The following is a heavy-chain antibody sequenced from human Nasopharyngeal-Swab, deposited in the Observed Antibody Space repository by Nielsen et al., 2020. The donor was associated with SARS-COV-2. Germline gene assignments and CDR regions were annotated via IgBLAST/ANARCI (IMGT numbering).Heavy chain of an antibody. Sequence: VRQAPGKGLEWVAVISYDGSNKYYAGSVKGRFTISRDNSKNTLYLQMNSLRAEDTAVYYCAKGGSPYYDFWSGYFIYPKYYFDYWGQGTLVTVSS. D-gene: IGHD3-3*01. CDR2: ISYDGSNK. V-gene: IGHV3-30*18. CDR3: AKGGSPYYDFWSGYFIYPKYYFDY. J-gene: IGHJ4*02.